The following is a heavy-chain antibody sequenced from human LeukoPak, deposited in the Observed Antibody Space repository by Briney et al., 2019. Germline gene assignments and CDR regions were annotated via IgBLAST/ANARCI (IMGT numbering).Heavy chain of an antibody. CDR2: IGGSGDTT. V-gene: IGHV3-23*01. Sequence: GGSLRLSCLTSGFTFSSHGMSWVRQAPGKGLEWVSSIGGSGDTTYYADSVKGRFTISRDNAKNTLYLQMNSLRAEDTAVYYCARGPMVRTNLFDYWGQGTLVTVSS. D-gene: IGHD3-10*01. J-gene: IGHJ4*02. CDR3: ARGPMVRTNLFDY. CDR1: GFTFSSHG.